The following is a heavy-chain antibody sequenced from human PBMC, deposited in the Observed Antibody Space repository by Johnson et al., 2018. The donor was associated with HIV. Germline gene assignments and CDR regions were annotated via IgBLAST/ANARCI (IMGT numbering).Heavy chain of an antibody. CDR1: GFTFSSNY. CDR2: IFSGGST. V-gene: IGHV3-66*01. CDR3: ARACRDGYTCDAFDI. J-gene: IGHJ3*02. D-gene: IGHD5-24*01. Sequence: VQLVESGGGLVQPGGSLRLSCAASGFTFSSNYMSWVRQAPGKGLEWVSVIFSGGSTYYADSVNGRFTISRDNSKNALYLQMNSLRAEDTALYYCARACRDGYTCDAFDIWGQGTMVTVSS.